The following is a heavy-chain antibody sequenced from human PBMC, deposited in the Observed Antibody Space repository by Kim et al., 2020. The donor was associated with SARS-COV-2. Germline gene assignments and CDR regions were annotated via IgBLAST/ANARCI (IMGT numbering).Heavy chain of an antibody. Sequence: GGSLRLSCAASGFTFSGSVIHWVRQASGKGLECVGRVKTKANNYATVYGASVKGRFTISRDDSKSTAFLQMSSLKTEDTAVYYCTSGLQTTYGMDVWGQG. CDR1: GFTFSGSV. J-gene: IGHJ6*02. D-gene: IGHD4-4*01. CDR2: VKTKANNYAT. CDR3: TSGLQTTYGMDV. V-gene: IGHV3-73*01.